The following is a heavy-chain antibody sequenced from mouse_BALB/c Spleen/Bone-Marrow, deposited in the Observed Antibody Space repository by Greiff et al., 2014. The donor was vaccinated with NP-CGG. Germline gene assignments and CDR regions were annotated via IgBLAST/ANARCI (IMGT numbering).Heavy chain of an antibody. CDR1: GYTFTSYR. CDR2: IYPSDSYT. CDR3: TRGYYGSSYDY. D-gene: IGHD1-1*01. Sequence: QVQLQQSGAELVRPGASVKLSCKASGYTFTSYRINWVKQRPGQGLEWIGNIYPSDSYTNYNQKFKDKATLTVDKSSSTAYMQLSSPTSEDSAVYYCTRGYYGSSYDYWGQGTTLTVSS. V-gene: IGHV1-69*02. J-gene: IGHJ2*01.